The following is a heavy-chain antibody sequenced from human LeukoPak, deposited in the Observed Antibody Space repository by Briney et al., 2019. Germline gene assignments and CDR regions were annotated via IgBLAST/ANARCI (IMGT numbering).Heavy chain of an antibody. J-gene: IGHJ4*02. CDR3: ARDQPGYSSGWYGY. CDR2: MWYDGSNK. Sequence: GGSLRLSCAASGSTFSSYGMHWVRQAPGKGLKWVAVMWYDGSNKYYADSVEGRFTISRDISKNTLFLQMNSLRAEDTAVYYCARDQPGYSSGWYGYWGQGTLVTVSS. V-gene: IGHV3-33*01. D-gene: IGHD6-19*01. CDR1: GSTFSSYG.